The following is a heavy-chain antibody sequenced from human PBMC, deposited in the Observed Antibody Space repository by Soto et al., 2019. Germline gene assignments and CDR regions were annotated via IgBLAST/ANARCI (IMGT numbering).Heavy chain of an antibody. CDR3: AKKYYFGSGSYVFYFDY. J-gene: IGHJ4*02. CDR2: MRGTAGNT. CDR1: GFPLTNYA. Sequence: EVQLLESGGGSVKLGGSLSFSCAPSGFPLTNYAMTWVAQAPGKGLELVSTMRGTAGNTNYADSVKGRFTISRDISKNTLYLQMNSLRAEDTAVYYCAKKYYFGSGSYVFYFDYWGQGTLVTVSS. V-gene: IGHV3-23*01. D-gene: IGHD3-10*01.